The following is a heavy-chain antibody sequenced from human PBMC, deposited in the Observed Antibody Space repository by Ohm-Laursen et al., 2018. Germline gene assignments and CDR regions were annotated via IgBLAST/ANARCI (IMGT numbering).Heavy chain of an antibody. J-gene: IGHJ4*02. V-gene: IGHV3-23*01. CDR2: ISGNGVNT. D-gene: IGHD1-14*01. CDR3: AKGRMRTGYDY. CDR1: GFTFSSQA. Sequence: SLRLSCAAAGFTFSSQAMGWVRQAPGKGLEWVSVISGNGVNTYYSDSVKGRFTISRDNSKNTLYLQMNSLRAEDTAIYYCAKGRMRTGYDYWGQGTLVTVSS.